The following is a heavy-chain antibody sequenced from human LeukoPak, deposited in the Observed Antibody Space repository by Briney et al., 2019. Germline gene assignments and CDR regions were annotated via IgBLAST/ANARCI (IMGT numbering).Heavy chain of an antibody. CDR1: GFTFSSYG. D-gene: IGHD2-2*01. CDR3: ATQSYALFEY. Sequence: GRSLRLSCAASGFTFSSYGMHWVRQAPGKGLEWVAVISYDGSNKYYADSVKGRFTISRDNAKNSLYLQMHSLRAEDTAVYYCATQSYALFEYWGQGTLVTVSS. J-gene: IGHJ4*02. CDR2: ISYDGSNK. V-gene: IGHV3-30*03.